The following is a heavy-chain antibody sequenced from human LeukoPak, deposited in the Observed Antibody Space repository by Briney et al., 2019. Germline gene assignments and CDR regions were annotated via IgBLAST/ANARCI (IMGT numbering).Heavy chain of an antibody. CDR2: TSYDGANK. V-gene: IGHV3-30-3*01. CDR3: ATGESGDSLAN. CDR1: GFRFSDYT. J-gene: IGHJ4*02. D-gene: IGHD4-17*01. Sequence: PGRSLRLSCAASGFRFSDYTMHWVRQAPGKGLEWVAVTSYDGANKYYSDSVKGRFTISRENFRNTLFLQLNSLRPEDTAIYYCATGESGDSLANWGQGTLVAVSS.